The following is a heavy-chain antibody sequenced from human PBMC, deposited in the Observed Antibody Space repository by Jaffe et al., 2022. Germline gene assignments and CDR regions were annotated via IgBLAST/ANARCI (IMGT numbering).Heavy chain of an antibody. J-gene: IGHJ1*01. CDR2: IKSKTDGGTT. V-gene: IGHV3-15*01. D-gene: IGHD2-15*01. Sequence: EVQLVESGGGLVKPGGSLRLSCAASGFTFSNAWMSWVRQAPGKGLEWVGRIKSKTDGGTTDYAAPVKGRFTISRDDSKNTLYLQMNSLKTEDTAVYYCTTALYCSGGSCYNRGGYFQHWGQGTLVTVSS. CDR1: GFTFSNAW. CDR3: TTALYCSGGSCYNRGGYFQH.